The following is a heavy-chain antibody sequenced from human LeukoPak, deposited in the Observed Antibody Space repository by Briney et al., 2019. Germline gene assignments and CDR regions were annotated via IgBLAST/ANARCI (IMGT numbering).Heavy chain of an antibody. CDR1: GGSISSYY. CDR3: ARELLGIAAAGPHFDY. CDR2: IYYSGST. V-gene: IGHV4-59*01. D-gene: IGHD6-13*01. Sequence: RPSETLSLTCTVSGGSISSYYWSWIRQPPGKGLEWIGYIYYSGSTNYNPSLKSRVTISVDTSKNQFSLKLSSVTAADTAVYYYARELLGIAAAGPHFDYWGQGTLVTVSS. J-gene: IGHJ4*02.